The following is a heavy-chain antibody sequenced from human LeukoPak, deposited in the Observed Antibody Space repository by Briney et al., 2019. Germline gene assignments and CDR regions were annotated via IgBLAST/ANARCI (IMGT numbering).Heavy chain of an antibody. D-gene: IGHD3-3*01. Sequence: KASETLSLTCTVSGYSISSGYYWGWIRQPPGQGLEWIGSIYHSGSTYYNPSLKSRVTISVDTSKNQFSLKLSSVPAADTAVYYCARGHLDDFWSAPQRWFDPWGQGTLVTVSS. V-gene: IGHV4-38-2*02. J-gene: IGHJ5*02. CDR2: IYHSGST. CDR3: ARGHLDDFWSAPQRWFDP. CDR1: GYSISSGYY.